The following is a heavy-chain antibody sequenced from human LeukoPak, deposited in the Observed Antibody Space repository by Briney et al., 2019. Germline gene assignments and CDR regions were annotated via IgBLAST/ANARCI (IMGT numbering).Heavy chain of an antibody. D-gene: IGHD2-15*01. CDR3: ASARYCSGGSCSYYYGMDV. V-gene: IGHV3-23*01. CDR2: ISGSGGNT. J-gene: IGHJ6*04. Sequence: GGPLRLSCAASGFTFSSYAMSWVGQAPGKGMEWVSTISGSGGNTYYADSVKGRFTISRDNSKNTLYLQMNSLRAEDTAVYYCASARYCSGGSCSYYYGMDVWGKGTTVTVSS. CDR1: GFTFSSYA.